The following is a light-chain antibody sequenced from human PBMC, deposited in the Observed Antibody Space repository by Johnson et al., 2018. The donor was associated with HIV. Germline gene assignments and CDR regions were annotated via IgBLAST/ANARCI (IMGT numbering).Light chain of an antibody. CDR3: GTWDSSLSAYV. V-gene: IGLV1-51*02. Sequence: QSVLTQPPSVSAAPGQKVTISCSGSSSDMGNYAVSWYQQLPGTAPKLLIYENNKRPSGIPDRFSGSKSGTSSTLGITGLQTGDEADYYCGTWDSSLSAYVFGTGTKVTV. CDR2: ENN. J-gene: IGLJ1*01. CDR1: SSDMGNYA.